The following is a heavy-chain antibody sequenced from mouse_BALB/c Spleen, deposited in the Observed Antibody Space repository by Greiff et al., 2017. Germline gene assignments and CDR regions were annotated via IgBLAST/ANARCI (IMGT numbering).Heavy chain of an antibody. CDR3: ARGSPTMDY. CDR2: ISDGGSYT. V-gene: IGHV5-4*02. D-gene: IGHD2-10*01. Sequence: EVKLQESGGGLVKPGGSLKLSCAASGFTFSDYYMYWVRQTPEKRLEWVVTISDGGSYTYYSDSVKGRFTISRDNAKNNLYLQMSSLKSEDTAMYYCARGSPTMDYWGQGTSVTVSS. CDR1: GFTFSDYY. J-gene: IGHJ4*01.